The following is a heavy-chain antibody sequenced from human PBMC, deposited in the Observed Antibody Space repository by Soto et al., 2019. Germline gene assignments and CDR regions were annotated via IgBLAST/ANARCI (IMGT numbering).Heavy chain of an antibody. CDR1: GGSISSGGYY. J-gene: IGHJ6*03. CDR3: ARLNWTGPPGYYYYHMEV. D-gene: IGHD2-8*02. Sequence: SETVSLTGTVSGGSISSGGYYWSWIRQHPGKGLEWIGYIYYSGSTHYNPSLKSRVTISVDTSKNQFSLKLSSVTAADTAVYYCARLNWTGPPGYYYYHMEVWGKATPVTVPS. CDR2: IYYSGST. V-gene: IGHV4-31*03.